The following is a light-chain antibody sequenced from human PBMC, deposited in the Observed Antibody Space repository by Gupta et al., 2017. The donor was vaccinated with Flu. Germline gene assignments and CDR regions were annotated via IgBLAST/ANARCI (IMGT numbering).Light chain of an antibody. CDR1: SRNNSID. Sequence: VNLPCSLSSRNNSIDREWHKQRPEKRSLYMMKLNSDSSQSKGDGIPDRFSGSSSGDERNLTISSLQSEDEADYYCQTWGTGIPVFGGGTKLTVL. J-gene: IGLJ3*02. CDR3: QTWGTGIPV. CDR2: LNSDSSQ. V-gene: IGLV4-69*01.